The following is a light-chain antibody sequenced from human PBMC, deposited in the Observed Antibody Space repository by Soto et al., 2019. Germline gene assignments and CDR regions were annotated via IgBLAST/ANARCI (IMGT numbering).Light chain of an antibody. Sequence: GDRVTITCRASQSITSYLNWYQQKPGKAPKLLIFAASTLQSGVPSRFSGSGSGTDFTLTISSLQPEDFATYYCQQTYRTPLFTFGPGTRVDIK. CDR1: QSITSY. J-gene: IGKJ3*01. V-gene: IGKV1-39*01. CDR3: QQTYRTPLFT. CDR2: AAS.